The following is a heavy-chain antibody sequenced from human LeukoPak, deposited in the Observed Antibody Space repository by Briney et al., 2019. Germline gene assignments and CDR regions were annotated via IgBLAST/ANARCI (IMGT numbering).Heavy chain of an antibody. J-gene: IGHJ4*02. D-gene: IGHD6-19*01. CDR3: TTDFIAVLDY. CDR1: GFTFSSYS. V-gene: IGHV3-21*03. CDR2: ISSSSSNI. Sequence: GGSLRLSCTASGFTFSSYSMNWVRQAPGKGLEWVSYISSSSSNIFYADSFKGRFTISRDNAQNSLYLQMNSLKTEDTAVYYCTTDFIAVLDYWGQGTLVTVSS.